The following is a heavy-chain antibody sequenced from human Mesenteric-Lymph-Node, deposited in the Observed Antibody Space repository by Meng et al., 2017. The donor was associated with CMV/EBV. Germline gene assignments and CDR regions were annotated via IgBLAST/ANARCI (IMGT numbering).Heavy chain of an antibody. J-gene: IGHJ2*01. CDR3: ARPSSGDNSEWFFDL. Sequence: GSLRLSCTVPGGSTSSSNYFWGWIRQPPGKGLEWIGRTHYSGNTYYNAPLKSRVTVSVDTSQNQFSLNLNSVTAADTAVYYCARPSSGDNSEWFFDLWGRGTLVTVSS. CDR2: THYSGNT. V-gene: IGHV4-39*01. D-gene: IGHD4-23*01. CDR1: GGSTSSSNYF.